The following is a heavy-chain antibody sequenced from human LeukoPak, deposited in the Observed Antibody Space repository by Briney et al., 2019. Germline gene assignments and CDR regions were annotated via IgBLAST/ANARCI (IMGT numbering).Heavy chain of an antibody. Sequence: SETLSLTCAVYVESFSVYYWSWLRQPPGEGLEWVGEINHSGSTNYNPSLKSRVTIAVDATKKQFSLKLSSVTAAYTAVYYCARGGDYGDYDAGTSDWFDPWGQGTLVTVSS. J-gene: IGHJ5*02. CDR1: VESFSVYY. CDR2: INHSGST. V-gene: IGHV4-34*01. CDR3: ARGGDYGDYDAGTSDWFDP. D-gene: IGHD4-17*01.